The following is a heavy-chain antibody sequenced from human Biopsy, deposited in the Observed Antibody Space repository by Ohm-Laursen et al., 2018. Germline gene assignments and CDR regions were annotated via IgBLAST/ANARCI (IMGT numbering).Heavy chain of an antibody. V-gene: IGHV4-4*07. J-gene: IGHJ3*02. CDR2: VYTSGST. CDR1: GGSLKNYY. Sequence: SQTLSLTCTVSGGSLKNYYWSWIRQPAGKGLEWIGRVYTSGSTSYNPSLESRVTMSVVTSKNQFSLKVTSMTAAGTALYYCARDYGLELGGLEAFDIWGQGTMVTVSS. CDR3: ARDYGLELGGLEAFDI. D-gene: IGHD1-7*01.